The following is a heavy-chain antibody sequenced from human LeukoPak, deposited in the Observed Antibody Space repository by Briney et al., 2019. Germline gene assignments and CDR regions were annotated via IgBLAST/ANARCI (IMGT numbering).Heavy chain of an antibody. CDR1: GITFSSYA. D-gene: IGHD3-10*01. Sequence: GGSLRLSCAASGITFSSYAMSWVRQAPGKGLEWVSAISGSGGSTYYADSVKGRFTISRDNSKNTLYLQMNSLRAEDTAVYYCAKDGYGSGSFDYWGQGTLVTVFS. J-gene: IGHJ4*02. CDR2: ISGSGGST. V-gene: IGHV3-23*01. CDR3: AKDGYGSGSFDY.